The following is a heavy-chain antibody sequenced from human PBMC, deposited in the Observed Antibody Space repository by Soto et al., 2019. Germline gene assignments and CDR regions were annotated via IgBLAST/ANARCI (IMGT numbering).Heavy chain of an antibody. CDR2: ISYDGSNK. J-gene: IGHJ4*02. Sequence: QVQLVESGGGVVQPGRSLRLSCAASGFTFSSYGMHWVRQAPGKGLEWVAVISYDGSNKYYADSVKGRFTISRDNSKNTLYLQINSLRAEDTAVYYCAKGNGFGGAGYLGQGTLVTVSS. CDR3: AKGNGFGGAGY. D-gene: IGHD2-21*01. V-gene: IGHV3-30*18. CDR1: GFTFSSYG.